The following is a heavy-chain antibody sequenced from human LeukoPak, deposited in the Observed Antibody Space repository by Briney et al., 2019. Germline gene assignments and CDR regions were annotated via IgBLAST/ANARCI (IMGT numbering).Heavy chain of an antibody. V-gene: IGHV3-48*04. CDR2: ISNSRRTI. Sequence: GGSLRLSCAASGFTFSSYSIHWVRQAPGKGLEWVSYISNSRRTIYYADSVRGRFTISRDNANNSLYLQMHSLRAEDTAVYYCARVLGHGDYVAPGYLDQWGQGTLVTVSS. D-gene: IGHD4-17*01. CDR3: ARVLGHGDYVAPGYLDQ. J-gene: IGHJ4*02. CDR1: GFTFSSYS.